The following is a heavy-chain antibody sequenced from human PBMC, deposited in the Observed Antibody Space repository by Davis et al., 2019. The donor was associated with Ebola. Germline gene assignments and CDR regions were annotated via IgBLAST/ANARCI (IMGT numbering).Heavy chain of an antibody. CDR1: GYTLTELS. J-gene: IGHJ6*02. V-gene: IGHV1-24*01. Sequence: AASVTVSCKVSGYTLTELSMRWVRQAPGKGLEWMGGFDPEDGETIYAQKFQGRVTMTEDTSTDTAYMELSSLRSEDTAVYYCATGGYCSSTSCYNRGDYYYGMDVWGQGTTVTVSS. CDR2: FDPEDGET. CDR3: ATGGYCSSTSCYNRGDYYYGMDV. D-gene: IGHD2-2*02.